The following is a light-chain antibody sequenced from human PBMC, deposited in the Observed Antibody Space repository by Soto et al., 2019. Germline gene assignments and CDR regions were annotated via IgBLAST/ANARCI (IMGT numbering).Light chain of an antibody. CDR3: QQYGNSRGT. CDR2: NAS. Sequence: EIVLTQSPGTLSLSPGETATLSCRASQSVSSSYLAWYQQKPGQAPRLLIYNASSRATGIPDRFSGSGSGTDFTLTISRLEPEDFAVYYCQQYGNSRGTFGHGTKVDIK. V-gene: IGKV3-20*01. CDR1: QSVSSSY. J-gene: IGKJ1*01.